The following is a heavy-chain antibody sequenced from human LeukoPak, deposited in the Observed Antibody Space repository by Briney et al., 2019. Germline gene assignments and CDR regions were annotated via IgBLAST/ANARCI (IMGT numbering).Heavy chain of an antibody. CDR1: GYTFTGYY. Sequence: ASVKVSCKASGYTFTGYYMPWVRQAPGQGLEWMGWINPNSGGTHYAQKFHGRVTMTRDTSISTAYMELSRLRSDDTAVYYCARDRKYCSSTSCHDFDAFDIWGQGTMVTVSS. V-gene: IGHV1-2*02. CDR3: ARDRKYCSSTSCHDFDAFDI. J-gene: IGHJ3*02. D-gene: IGHD2-2*01. CDR2: INPNSGGT.